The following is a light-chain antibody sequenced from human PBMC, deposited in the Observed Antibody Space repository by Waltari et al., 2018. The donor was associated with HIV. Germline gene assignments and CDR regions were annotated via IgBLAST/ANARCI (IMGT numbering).Light chain of an antibody. Sequence: QSALTQPPSVSGSPGQSVTISCTGTDSDVGRYSRASWYQQPPGPAPKLILYEVSNRPSGVPDRFSGSKSGNMASLTISGLLPEDEALYYCISYTTRTTWVFGSGTEVTVL. V-gene: IGLV2-18*02. CDR2: EVS. CDR1: DSDVGRYSR. CDR3: ISYTTRTTWV. J-gene: IGLJ1*01.